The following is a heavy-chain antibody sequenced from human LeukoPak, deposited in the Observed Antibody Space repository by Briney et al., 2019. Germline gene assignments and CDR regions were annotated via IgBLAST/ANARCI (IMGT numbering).Heavy chain of an antibody. CDR2: INTNTGNP. Sequence: ASVKVSCKASGYTFTTYALNWVRQAPGQGLEWMGWINTNTGNPTYAQGFTGRFVFSLDTSVGTAYLQISSLKTEDTAVYYCARVGPPTPTIATAGTGYFQHWGQGTLVTVSS. D-gene: IGHD6-13*01. CDR1: GYTFTTYA. V-gene: IGHV7-4-1*02. J-gene: IGHJ1*01. CDR3: ARVGPPTPTIATAGTGYFQH.